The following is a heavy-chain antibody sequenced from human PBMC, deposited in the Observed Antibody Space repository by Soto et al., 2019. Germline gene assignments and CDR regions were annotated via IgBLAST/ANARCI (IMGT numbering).Heavy chain of an antibody. D-gene: IGHD2-21*02. Sequence: QVQLVQSGAEVKKPGASVKVSCKASGYTFTSYGIIWVRQAPGQGLEWMGWISAYNGNTNYAQKLQGRVTMTTDTSTSTAYMELRRLRSDDTAVYYCARVALYDVVVTARYQGYYYYGMDVWGQGTTVTVSS. CDR2: ISAYNGNT. V-gene: IGHV1-18*01. CDR1: GYTFTSYG. CDR3: ARVALYDVVVTARYQGYYYYGMDV. J-gene: IGHJ6*02.